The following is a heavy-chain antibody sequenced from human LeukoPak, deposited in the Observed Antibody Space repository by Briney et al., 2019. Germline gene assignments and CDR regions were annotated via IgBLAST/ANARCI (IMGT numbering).Heavy chain of an antibody. D-gene: IGHD3-22*01. Sequence: GGSLRLSCAAAGFTFSNYAMSWVRQAPGKGLEWVSATSGSGGSTYYADSVKGRLTISRDNSKNALYLQMNSLRAEDTAVYYCAKVGSCYYESSGYYKDNDGYFHHWGQGTLVTVSS. J-gene: IGHJ1*01. CDR3: AKVGSCYYESSGYYKDNDGYFHH. CDR1: GFTFSNYA. CDR2: TSGSGGST. V-gene: IGHV3-23*01.